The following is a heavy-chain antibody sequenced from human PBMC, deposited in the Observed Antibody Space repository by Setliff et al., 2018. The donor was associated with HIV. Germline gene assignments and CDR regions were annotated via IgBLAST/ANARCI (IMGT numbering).Heavy chain of an antibody. CDR1: GFTFSHYA. Sequence: GGSLRLSCAASGFTFSHYAVHWVRQAPGKGLEWVAVASDDGKNIYYADSVKGRVTVSRDNYRNTVFLQMNSLRMEDTAVFYCARDAGRWGSYYYFRYMDVWGKGTTVTVSS. CDR2: ASDDGKNI. J-gene: IGHJ6*03. CDR3: ARDAGRWGSYYYFRYMDV. V-gene: IGHV3-30*03. D-gene: IGHD3-16*01.